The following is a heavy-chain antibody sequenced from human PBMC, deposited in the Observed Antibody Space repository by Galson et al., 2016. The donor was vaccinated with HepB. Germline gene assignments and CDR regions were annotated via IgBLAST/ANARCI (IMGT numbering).Heavy chain of an antibody. CDR2: IIPILGKP. D-gene: IGHD6-6*01. Sequence: SVKVSCKASGGSFGTSFSDPGLSWVRQAPGQGLEWMGGIIPILGKPNYAQKFQGRVTITADYMEISSLTSEDTAVYFCARVPKAALGLRYNWFDPWGPGTLVTVSS. V-gene: IGHV1-69*10. CDR1: GGSFGTSFSDPG. CDR3: ARVPKAALGLRYNWFDP. J-gene: IGHJ5*02.